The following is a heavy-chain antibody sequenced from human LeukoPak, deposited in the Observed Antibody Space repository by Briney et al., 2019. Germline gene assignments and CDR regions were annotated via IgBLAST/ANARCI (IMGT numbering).Heavy chain of an antibody. V-gene: IGHV3-11*05. CDR2: VMSGRGST. Sequence: PGGSLRLSCAASGFRVSDYSISGIRQSPGKGPEWISYVMSGRGSTNYADSVKGRFTISRDNAKNSVALQLDGLRADDTAVYFSTRERRGGYYAFESWGQGTLVTVSS. CDR3: TRERRGGYYAFES. D-gene: IGHD3-16*01. J-gene: IGHJ4*02. CDR1: GFRVSDYS.